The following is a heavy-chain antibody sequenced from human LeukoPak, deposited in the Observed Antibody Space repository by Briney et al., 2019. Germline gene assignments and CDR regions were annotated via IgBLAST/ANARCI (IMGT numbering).Heavy chain of an antibody. D-gene: IGHD5-18*01. V-gene: IGHV4-59*11. CDR2: LFDSVRT. J-gene: IGHJ4*02. CDR1: GGSITSHY. Sequence: SETLSLTCTVSGGSITSHYWSWVRQPPGKGLQWLAYLFDSVRTKDNPSLKSRPTLSADTSKNQFSLRLNSVTAADTAVYYCATIKRGSIFGYFDFWGQGIKVTVSS. CDR3: ATIKRGSIFGYFDF.